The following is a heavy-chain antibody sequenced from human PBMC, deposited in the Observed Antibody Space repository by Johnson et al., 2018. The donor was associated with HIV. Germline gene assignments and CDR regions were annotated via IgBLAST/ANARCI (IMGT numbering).Heavy chain of an antibody. D-gene: IGHD2-8*01. J-gene: IGHJ3*02. CDR3: ARGFCSNGVCSSLLGFDAFDI. CDR2: SNSDGSIT. CDR1: GFTFSSYW. Sequence: VQLVESGGGVVQPGSSLRLSCAASGFTFSSYWMHWVRQAPGKGLVWVSRSNSDGSITNYADSVKGRFTISRDNSKNTLYLQMNSLRAEDTAVYYCARGFCSNGVCSSLLGFDAFDIWGQGTTVTVSS. V-gene: IGHV3-74*02.